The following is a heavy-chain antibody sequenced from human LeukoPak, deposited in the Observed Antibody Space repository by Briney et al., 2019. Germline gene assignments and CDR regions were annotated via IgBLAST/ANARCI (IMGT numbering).Heavy chain of an antibody. J-gene: IGHJ4*02. CDR1: GFTLTNYA. CDR2: ISAYTGST. V-gene: IGHV1-18*01. D-gene: IGHD3-16*01. Sequence: GASVTVSCKASGFTLTNYAISWVRQAPGQGLEWMGWISAYTGSTKYAQKLQGRVTMTTDTSTTTAYMELRSLRSDDTAVYYCARGSSLNDYWGQGTLVTVSS. CDR3: ARGSSLNDY.